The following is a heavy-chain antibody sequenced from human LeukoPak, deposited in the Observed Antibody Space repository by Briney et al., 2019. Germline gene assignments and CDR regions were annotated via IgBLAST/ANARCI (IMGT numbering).Heavy chain of an antibody. CDR1: AFTFCCQW. J-gene: IGHJ6*02. CDR3: VLERSPAVYYYYYGMDV. D-gene: IGHD1-1*01. CDR2: IKQDGREN. Sequence: GGSLSRYCSASAFTFCCQWRRWVRQATGKGLGWVPNIKQDGRENTYVDSVKGRFTIYRDNDRNSLYLQMNSLRAEDTAVYYCVLERSPAVYYYYYGMDVWGQGTTVTVSS. V-gene: IGHV3-7*01.